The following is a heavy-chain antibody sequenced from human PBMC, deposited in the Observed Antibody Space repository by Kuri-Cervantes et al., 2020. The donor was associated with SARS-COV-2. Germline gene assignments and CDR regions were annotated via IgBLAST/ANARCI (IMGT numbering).Heavy chain of an antibody. Sequence: KVSCKGSGYSFTSYWISWVRQMPGKGLERMGRIDPSDSYTNYSPSFQGHVTISADKSISTAYLQWSSLKASDTAMYYCARHDYDSSGYYYVYHGMDVWGQGTTVTVSS. V-gene: IGHV5-10-1*01. CDR1: GYSFTSYW. CDR2: IDPSDSYT. J-gene: IGHJ6*02. D-gene: IGHD3-22*01. CDR3: ARHDYDSSGYYYVYHGMDV.